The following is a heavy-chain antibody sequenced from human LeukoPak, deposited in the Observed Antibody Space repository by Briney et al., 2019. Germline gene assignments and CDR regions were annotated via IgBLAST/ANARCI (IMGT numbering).Heavy chain of an antibody. Sequence: GGSLRLSCAASGFTFSSYWMHWVRQAPGKGLVWVSRINTDGSRTNYADSVKGRFTISRDNSKNTLYLQMNSLRAEDTAVYYCARDAFSYYYGSGSYQGYFDYWGQGTLVTVSS. CDR1: GFTFSSYW. V-gene: IGHV3-74*01. CDR2: INTDGSRT. D-gene: IGHD3-10*01. J-gene: IGHJ4*02. CDR3: ARDAFSYYYGSGSYQGYFDY.